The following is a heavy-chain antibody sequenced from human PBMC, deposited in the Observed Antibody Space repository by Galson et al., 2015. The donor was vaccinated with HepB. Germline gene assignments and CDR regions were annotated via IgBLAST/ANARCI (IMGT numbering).Heavy chain of an antibody. CDR2: INPNSGGT. J-gene: IGHJ5*02. D-gene: IGHD2-15*01. V-gene: IGHV1-2*04. CDR1: GYTFTGYY. Sequence: SVKVSCKASGYTFTGYYMHWVRQAPGQGLEWMGWINPNSGGTNYAQKFQGWVTMTRDMSISTAYMELSRLRSDDTAVYYCARSGYCSGGSCYWFDPWGQGTLVTVSS. CDR3: ARSGYCSGGSCYWFDP.